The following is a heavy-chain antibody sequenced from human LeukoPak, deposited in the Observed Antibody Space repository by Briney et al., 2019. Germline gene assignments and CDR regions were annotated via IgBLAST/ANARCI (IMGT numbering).Heavy chain of an antibody. CDR3: ARGNRVATTL. D-gene: IGHD5-12*01. V-gene: IGHV4-59*01. J-gene: IGHJ4*02. Sequence: PSETLSLTCTVSGGSISSYYWSWIRQPPGKGLEWIGYIYYSGSTNYNPSLKSRVTTSVDTSKNQFSLKLSSVTAADTAVYYCARGNRVATTLWGQGTLVTVSS. CDR2: IYYSGST. CDR1: GGSISSYY.